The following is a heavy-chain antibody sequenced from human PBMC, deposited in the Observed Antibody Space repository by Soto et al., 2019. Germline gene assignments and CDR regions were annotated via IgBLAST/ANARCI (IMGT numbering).Heavy chain of an antibody. Sequence: EVQLEESGGALVQPGRSLRLSCAASGFTFDDYAMHWVRQVLGKGLEWVSSISWHSGNLGYADSVEGRFPTSRDNAKNSLYLQMSSLRTEDTALYFCVRSKGGYSYGTPFDYWGQGTLVTVSS. CDR3: VRSKGGYSYGTPFDY. D-gene: IGHD5-18*01. J-gene: IGHJ4*02. V-gene: IGHV3-9*01. CDR1: GFTFDDYA. CDR2: ISWHSGNL.